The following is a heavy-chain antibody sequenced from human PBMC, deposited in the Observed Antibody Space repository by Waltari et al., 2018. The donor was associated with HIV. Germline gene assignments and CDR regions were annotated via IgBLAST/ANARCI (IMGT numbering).Heavy chain of an antibody. V-gene: IGHV1-46*02. Sequence: QVQLRQPGIEMRKPGTSVRLSCQASVVILNARYKQWVRQGLVPRFEWVAVINGAGGGARFAYRFQSRLALTRDLCKGSIHLDLSSLMPEDTAVYFCTLAGLGGLSQDFDIWGRGT. J-gene: IGHJ4*02. CDR2: INGAGGGA. CDR1: VVILNARY. D-gene: IGHD3-3*01. CDR3: TLAGLGGLSQDFDI.